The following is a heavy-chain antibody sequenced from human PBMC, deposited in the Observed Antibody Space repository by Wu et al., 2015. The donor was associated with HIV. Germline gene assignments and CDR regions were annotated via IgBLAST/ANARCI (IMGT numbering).Heavy chain of an antibody. CDR2: IIPIFGTA. CDR3: ATEKNYYDSSGYEGHYFVL. D-gene: IGHD3-22*01. CDR1: GGTFSSYA. Sequence: QVQLVQSGAEVKKPGSSVKVSCKASGGTFSSYAISWVRQAPGQGLEWMGGIIPIFGTANYAQKFQGRVTITTDESTSTAYMELSSLRSEDTAVYYCATEKNYYDSSGYEGHYFVLLGPRNGWSPSPQ. V-gene: IGHV1-69*05. J-gene: IGHJ4*01.